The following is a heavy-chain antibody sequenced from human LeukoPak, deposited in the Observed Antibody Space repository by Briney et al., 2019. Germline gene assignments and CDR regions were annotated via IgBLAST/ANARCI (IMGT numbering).Heavy chain of an antibody. V-gene: IGHV4-38-2*02. CDR3: GESPQGWEPFDY. CDR1: GYSISSGYY. J-gene: IGHJ4*02. CDR2: IYHSGNT. D-gene: IGHD1-26*01. Sequence: ASETLSLTCTVSGYSISSGYYWGWIRQPPGKGLEWIGSIYHSGNTYYNPSLKSRVTISVDTSKNQFSLKLSSVTAADTAVYYCGESPQGWEPFDYWGQGTLVTVSS.